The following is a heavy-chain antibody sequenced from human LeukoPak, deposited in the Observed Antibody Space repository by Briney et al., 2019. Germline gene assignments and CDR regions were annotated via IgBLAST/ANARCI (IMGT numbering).Heavy chain of an antibody. V-gene: IGHV4-59*01. CDR3: ARDMTRAVPIPGTYYYAYAMDV. D-gene: IGHD6-13*01. CDR2: VYYRGST. CDR1: GGSISSYF. J-gene: IGHJ6*02. Sequence: SENLPLTCTVSGGSISSYFWNWIRQSPGKGLEWVGYVYYRGSTNYNPSLKSRVTISVDTSKNQFSLELSSVTAADTAVYYCARDMTRAVPIPGTYYYAYAMDVWGQGTTVTVSS.